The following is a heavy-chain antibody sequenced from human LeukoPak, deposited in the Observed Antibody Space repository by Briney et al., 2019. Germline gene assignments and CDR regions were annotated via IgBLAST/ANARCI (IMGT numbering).Heavy chain of an antibody. CDR3: ARDLSYYDSSGYYSTFDY. V-gene: IGHV4-30-4*08. CDR2: IYYSGST. D-gene: IGHD3-22*01. CDR1: GGSISSGGYY. Sequence: SETLSLTCTVSGGSISSGGYYWSWIRQPPGKGLEWIGYIYYSGSTYYNPSLKSRVTISVDTSKNQFSLKLSSVTAADTAVYYCARDLSYYDSSGYYSTFDYWGQGTLVTVSS. J-gene: IGHJ4*02.